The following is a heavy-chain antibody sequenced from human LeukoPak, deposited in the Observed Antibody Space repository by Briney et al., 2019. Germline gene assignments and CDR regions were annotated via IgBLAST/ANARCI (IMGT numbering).Heavy chain of an antibody. V-gene: IGHV1-2*02. CDR3: ARDNSVGDYAWWFDP. D-gene: IGHD1-26*01. CDR1: GYTFTGYY. CDR2: INPNSGGT. Sequence: GASVKVSCKASGYTFTGYYMHWVRQAPGQGLEWMGWINPNSGGTNYAQKFRGRVTMTRDLSTSTDHMELSSLRSDDTAVYFCARDNSVGDYAWWFDPWGQGTLVTVSS. J-gene: IGHJ5*02.